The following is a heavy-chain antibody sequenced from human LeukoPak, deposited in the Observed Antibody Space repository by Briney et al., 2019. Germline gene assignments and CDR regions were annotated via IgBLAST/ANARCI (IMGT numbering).Heavy chain of an antibody. Sequence: NPGGSLRLSCAASGFTFSDYYMSWIRQAPGKGLEWVSYISSTGSTIDYAYSVKGRFTISRDNAENSLYLQMNSLRAEDTAVYYCASSPLFDGSTWYASEAFYFDHWGQGTLVTVSS. V-gene: IGHV3-11*01. J-gene: IGHJ4*02. CDR3: ASSPLFDGSTWYASEAFYFDH. D-gene: IGHD6-13*01. CDR1: GFTFSDYY. CDR2: ISSTGSTI.